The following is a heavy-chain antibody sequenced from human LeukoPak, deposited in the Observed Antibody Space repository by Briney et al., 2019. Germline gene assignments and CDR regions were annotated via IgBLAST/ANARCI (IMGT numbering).Heavy chain of an antibody. CDR3: ARSAVGATPAYYFDY. CDR1: GYTFTSYG. J-gene: IGHJ4*02. Sequence: ASVKVSCKASGYTFTSYGISWVRQAPGQGLEWMGRISAYNGNTNYAQKLQGRVTMTTDTSTSTAYMELRSLRSDDTAVYYCARSAVGATPAYYFDYWGQGTLVTVSS. V-gene: IGHV1-18*01. D-gene: IGHD1-26*01. CDR2: ISAYNGNT.